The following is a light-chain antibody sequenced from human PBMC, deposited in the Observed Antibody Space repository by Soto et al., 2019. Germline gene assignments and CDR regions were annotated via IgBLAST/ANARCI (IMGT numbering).Light chain of an antibody. CDR2: DVS. CDR1: QDIRGA. CDR3: QQFNTYPIT. Sequence: AIQLTQSPSSLSASVGDRVTITCRASQDIRGALAWYQQKPGKPPTLLIFDVSSLQSGVPSRFSGSGSGTDFNLTISSLQPEDFATYYCQQFNTYPITFGQGTRLEIK. J-gene: IGKJ5*01. V-gene: IGKV1-13*02.